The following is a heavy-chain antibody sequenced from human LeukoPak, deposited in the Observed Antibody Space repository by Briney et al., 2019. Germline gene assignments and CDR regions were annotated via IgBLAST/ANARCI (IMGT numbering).Heavy chain of an antibody. J-gene: IGHJ4*02. V-gene: IGHV3-23*01. CDR2: IGGSGGST. CDR1: GFTFSSYA. CDR3: AKSDDSSGYYYGIAY. D-gene: IGHD3-22*01. Sequence: GGSLRLSCAASGFTFSSYAMNWVRQAPGKGLEWVSAIGGSGGSTYYADSVKGRFTISRDNSKNTLYLQMNSLRAEDTALYYCAKSDDSSGYYYGIAYWGQGTLVTVSS.